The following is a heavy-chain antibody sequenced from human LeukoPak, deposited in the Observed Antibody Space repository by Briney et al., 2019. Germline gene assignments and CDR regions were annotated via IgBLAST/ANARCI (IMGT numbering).Heavy chain of an antibody. CDR3: ARCLYYYGSGSYYVDY. J-gene: IGHJ4*02. D-gene: IGHD3-10*01. CDR2: ISDSGANT. Sequence: PGGPLRLSCAASGFTFSSYAMTWVRQAPGKGLEWVSTISDSGANTHYADSVKGRFTISRDNSKSTLFLQMNSLRAEDTAVYYCARCLYYYGSGSYYVDYWGQGTLVTVSS. V-gene: IGHV3-23*01. CDR1: GFTFSSYA.